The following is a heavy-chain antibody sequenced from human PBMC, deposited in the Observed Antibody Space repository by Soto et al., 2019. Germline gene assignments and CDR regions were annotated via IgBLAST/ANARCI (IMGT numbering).Heavy chain of an antibody. Sequence: GGSLRLSCAASGFTFSSYSMNWVRQAPGKGLEWVSSISSSSSYIYYAGSVKGRFTISRDNAKNSLYLQMNSLRAEDTAVYYCARPLGYCSSTSCYTNLWYFDFWGRGTLVTVSS. J-gene: IGHJ2*01. D-gene: IGHD2-2*02. CDR2: ISSSSSYI. CDR3: ARPLGYCSSTSCYTNLWYFDF. CDR1: GFTFSSYS. V-gene: IGHV3-21*01.